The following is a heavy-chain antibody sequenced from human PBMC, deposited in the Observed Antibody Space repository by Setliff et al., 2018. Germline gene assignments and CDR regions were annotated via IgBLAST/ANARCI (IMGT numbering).Heavy chain of an antibody. D-gene: IGHD6-19*01. V-gene: IGHV1-18*01. CDR1: GYTFTNYG. CDR3: VRVTSGRLDFDY. Sequence: ASVKVSCKSSGYTFTNYGVTWVRQAPGQGLEWMGWISPYSGNTYYAPELQGRVTLTTDTSTTTAYLELSSLRSEDTAVYYCVRVTSGRLDFDYWGQGTPVTVS. J-gene: IGHJ4*02. CDR2: ISPYSGNT.